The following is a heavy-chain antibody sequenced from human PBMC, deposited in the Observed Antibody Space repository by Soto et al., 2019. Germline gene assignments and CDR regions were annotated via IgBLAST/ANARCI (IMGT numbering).Heavy chain of an antibody. CDR2: ISRSSSYT. CDR1: GFTFSTYT. Sequence: EVQLVESGGGLVKPGGSLRLSCAASGFTFSTYTMNWVRQAPGKGLEWVSSISRSSSYTYYADSVKGRFTISRDNAKNSLHLKMNSLRAEDTAVYYCARADIGYCVSTSCSTNYQYGMDVWGQGTTVTVSS. D-gene: IGHD2-2*02. CDR3: ARADIGYCVSTSCSTNYQYGMDV. J-gene: IGHJ6*02. V-gene: IGHV3-21*01.